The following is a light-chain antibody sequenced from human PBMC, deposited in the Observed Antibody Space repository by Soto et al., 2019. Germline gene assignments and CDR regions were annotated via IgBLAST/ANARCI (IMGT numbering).Light chain of an antibody. CDR2: SDN. CDR1: TSDIGASP. V-gene: IGLV1-44*01. Sequence: QSVLTQPPSTSGTPGQRVTISCSGSTSDIGASPVNWYQQLPVTAPKLIIYSDNQRPSGVPDRFSGSKSGTSAALFISVLKSEDEADYYCAAWDDSLGNYVFGIGTKLTVL. J-gene: IGLJ1*01. CDR3: AAWDDSLGNYV.